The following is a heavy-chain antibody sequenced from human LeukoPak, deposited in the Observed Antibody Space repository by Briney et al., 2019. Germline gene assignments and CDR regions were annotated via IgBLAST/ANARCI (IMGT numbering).Heavy chain of an antibody. CDR2: ISYDGSNK. Sequence: PGRSLRLSCAASGFTFSSYAMHWVRQAPGKGLEWVAVISYDGSNKYYADSVKGRFTISRDNSKNTLYLQMNSLRAEDTAVYYCARELSGYDLRGFDYWGQGTLVTVSS. D-gene: IGHD5-12*01. CDR1: GFTFSSYA. V-gene: IGHV3-30-3*01. CDR3: ARELSGYDLRGFDY. J-gene: IGHJ4*02.